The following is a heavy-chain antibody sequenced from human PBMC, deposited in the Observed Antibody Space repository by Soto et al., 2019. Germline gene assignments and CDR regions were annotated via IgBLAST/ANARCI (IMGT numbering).Heavy chain of an antibody. CDR2: ISAYNGNT. V-gene: IGHV1-18*01. CDR3: ARGRNILTGYPPYDAFDI. Sequence: GASVKVSCKASGYTFTSYGISWVRQAPGQGLEWMGWISAYNGNTNYAQKIQGRVNMTTDTSTSTAYMELRSLRSDDTAVFYCARGRNILTGYPPYDAFDIWGQGTMVTVSS. CDR1: GYTFTSYG. J-gene: IGHJ3*02. D-gene: IGHD3-9*01.